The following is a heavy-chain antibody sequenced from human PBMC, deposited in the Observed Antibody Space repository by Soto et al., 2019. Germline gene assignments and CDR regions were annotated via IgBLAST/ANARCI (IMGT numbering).Heavy chain of an antibody. J-gene: IGHJ5*02. CDR3: ARDHVFIDEINWFGP. CDR2: IFPADSDT. V-gene: IGHV5-51*01. D-gene: IGHD3-10*02. Sequence: DSLKISCKVSGYNFDTSWIGWVRQMPGKGLEWMGIIFPADSDTRYSPTFQGQVTLSVDKSISTAFLQWSSLRASDTAIYYCARDHVFIDEINWFGPCGQGTQWIVSS. CDR1: GYNFDTSW.